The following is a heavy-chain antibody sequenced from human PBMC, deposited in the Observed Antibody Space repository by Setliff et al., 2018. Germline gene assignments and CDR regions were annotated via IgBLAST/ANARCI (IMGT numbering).Heavy chain of an antibody. CDR3: AREGVDTRSSTDYRYYMDV. Sequence: GASVKVSCKASQYTFTAYYLHWVRQAPGQGLEWMGGTIPVFGTTDYSQKFQGRVTIITDESTSTAFMQLSSLRSADTAVYYCAREGVDTRSSTDYRYYMDVWGKGTTVTVS. J-gene: IGHJ6*03. CDR1: QYTFTAYY. D-gene: IGHD5-18*01. V-gene: IGHV1-69*05. CDR2: TIPVFGTT.